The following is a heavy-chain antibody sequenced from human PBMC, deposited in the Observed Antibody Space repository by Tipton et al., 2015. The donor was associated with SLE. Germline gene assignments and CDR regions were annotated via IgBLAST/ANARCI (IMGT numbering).Heavy chain of an antibody. Sequence: SLRLSCAASGFTFSNYWMHWVRQAPGKGLEWVALISYDGSYKYYADSVKGRFTISRDNSKNTLYLQVNSLRPDDTGVYYCASLPYDFWSLHYYYSMDVWGKGTTVTVSS. D-gene: IGHD3-3*01. CDR1: GFTFSNYW. CDR3: ASLPYDFWSLHYYYSMDV. CDR2: ISYDGSYK. J-gene: IGHJ6*03. V-gene: IGHV3-30*03.